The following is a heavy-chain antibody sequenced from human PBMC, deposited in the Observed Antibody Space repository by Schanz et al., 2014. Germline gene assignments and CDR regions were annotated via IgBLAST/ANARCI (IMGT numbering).Heavy chain of an antibody. J-gene: IGHJ5*02. CDR3: ARPALWFGDNCFDP. Sequence: EVQLMESGGGLVKPGGSLRLSCVASGFAFSSFAMTWVRQAPGRGLEWVSSISTSGTYMYIADSLKGRLTISRDNAKNTLYLQMNSLRAEDTAVYYCARPALWFGDNCFDPWGQGTLVTDSS. V-gene: IGHV3-21*01. CDR1: GFAFSSFA. CDR2: ISTSGTYM. D-gene: IGHD3-10*01.